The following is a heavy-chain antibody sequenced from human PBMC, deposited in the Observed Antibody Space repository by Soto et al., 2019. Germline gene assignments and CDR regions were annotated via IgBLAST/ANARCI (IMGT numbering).Heavy chain of an antibody. V-gene: IGHV3-30*03. CDR3: AILYVLGSDFDL. Sequence: QEQVVESGGGVVQPGRSLRLSCAGSGFPLSFYVVHWVRQAPGKGLEWVAVVSFDGNNQYYSDFAKGRFTISRDNSKNTVFLQMNSLRPEDTAIYYCAILYVLGSDFDLWGQGTPVTVSS. J-gene: IGHJ4*02. D-gene: IGHD3-10*01. CDR1: GFPLSFYV. CDR2: VSFDGNNQ.